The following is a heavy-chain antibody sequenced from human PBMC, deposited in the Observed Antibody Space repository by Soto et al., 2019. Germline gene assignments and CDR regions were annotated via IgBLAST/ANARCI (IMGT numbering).Heavy chain of an antibody. V-gene: IGHV3-30*18. CDR1: GFTFSSYG. CDR2: ISYDGSNK. Sequence: QVQLVESGGGVVQPGRSLRLSCAASGFTFSSYGMHWVRQAPGKGLEWVAVISYDGSNKYYAESVKGRFTISRDNSKNTLYLQMNSLRAEDTAVYYCANLKHYDDWVQGTLVTVSS. CDR3: ANLKHYDD. J-gene: IGHJ4*02.